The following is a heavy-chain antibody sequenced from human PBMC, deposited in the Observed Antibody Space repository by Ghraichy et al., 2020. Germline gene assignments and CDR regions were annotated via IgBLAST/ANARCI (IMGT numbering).Heavy chain of an antibody. Sequence: GGSLRLSCAASGFTFSNSWMHWVRQVPGKGLVWVSCISGDGSNRRYADSVKGRFNISRDNAKNTLYLQMNSLGAEGTAVYYWAGPGSGTGMSFDPWGQGTLVTVSS. J-gene: IGHJ5*02. V-gene: IGHV3-74*01. CDR3: AGPGSGTGMSFDP. CDR2: ISGDGSNR. D-gene: IGHD3-10*01. CDR1: GFTFSNSW.